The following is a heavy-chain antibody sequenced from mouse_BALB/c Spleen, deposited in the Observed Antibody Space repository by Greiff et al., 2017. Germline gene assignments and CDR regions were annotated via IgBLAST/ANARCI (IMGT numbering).Heavy chain of an antibody. Sequence: EVQVVESGGGLVQPGGSRKLSCAASGFTFSSFGMHWVRQAPEKGLEWVAYISSGSSTIYYADTVKGRFTISRDNPKNTLFLQMTSLRSEDTAMYYCARSLYGNYVTYWGQGTLVTVSA. D-gene: IGHD2-1*01. CDR3: ARSLYGNYVTY. J-gene: IGHJ3*01. V-gene: IGHV5-17*02. CDR2: ISSGSSTI. CDR1: GFTFSSFG.